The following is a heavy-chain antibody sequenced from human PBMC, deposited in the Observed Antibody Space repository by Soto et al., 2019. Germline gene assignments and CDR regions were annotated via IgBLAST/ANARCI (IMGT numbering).Heavy chain of an antibody. D-gene: IGHD3-10*01. CDR2: INHSGST. Sequence: SETLSLTCAVYGGSFSGYYWSWIRQPPGKGLEWIGEINHSGSTNYNPSLKSRVTISVDTSKNQFSLKLSSVTAADTAVYYCARVRSRVYFDYWGQGTLVTVSS. J-gene: IGHJ4*02. CDR3: ARVRSRVYFDY. V-gene: IGHV4-34*01. CDR1: GGSFSGYY.